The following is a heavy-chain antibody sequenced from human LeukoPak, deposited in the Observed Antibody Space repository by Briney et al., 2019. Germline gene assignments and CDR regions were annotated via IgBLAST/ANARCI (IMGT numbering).Heavy chain of an antibody. D-gene: IGHD3-10*02. CDR3: AELGITMIGGV. CDR2: IKPDGSEK. Sequence: PGGSLRLSCAASGFSFGDFWMNWVRQAPGKGLEWVANIKPDGSEKYYENSVKGRFTISRDNAKNSLFLQMNSLRAEDTAVYHCAELGITMIGGVWGKGTTVTISS. V-gene: IGHV3-7*01. J-gene: IGHJ6*04. CDR1: GFSFGDFW.